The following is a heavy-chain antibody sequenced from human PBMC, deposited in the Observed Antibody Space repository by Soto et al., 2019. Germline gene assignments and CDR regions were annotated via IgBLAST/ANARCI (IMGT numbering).Heavy chain of an antibody. V-gene: IGHV3-23*01. Sequence: RRLSCAASGFSFSNFAMSWVRQAPGTGLEWVSSISGSGDKTYYLDSVKGRFTISRDNSKNPLYLHMNSLGAEDTAVYFCAKDYGSTWYWYFDPWGQGTLVTVSS. CDR2: ISGSGDKT. CDR1: GFSFSNFA. CDR3: AKDYGSTWYWYFDP. J-gene: IGHJ5*02. D-gene: IGHD6-13*01.